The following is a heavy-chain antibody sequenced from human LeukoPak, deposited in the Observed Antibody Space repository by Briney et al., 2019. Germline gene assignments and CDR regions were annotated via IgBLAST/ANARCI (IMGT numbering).Heavy chain of an antibody. Sequence: ASVKVSCKASGYTFTGYYMHWVRQAPGQGLEWMGWINPNSGGTNYAQKFQGRVTMTRDTSIGTAYMELRSLRSDDTAVYFCARVSLRFGEILDFWGQGTLVTVSS. V-gene: IGHV1-2*02. J-gene: IGHJ4*02. CDR2: INPNSGGT. CDR1: GYTFTGYY. CDR3: ARVSLRFGEILDF. D-gene: IGHD3-10*01.